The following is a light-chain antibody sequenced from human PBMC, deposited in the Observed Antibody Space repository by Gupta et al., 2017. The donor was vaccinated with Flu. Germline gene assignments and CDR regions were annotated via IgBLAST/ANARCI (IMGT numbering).Light chain of an antibody. J-gene: IGLJ2*01. CDR2: DVT. Sequence: QSALTQPPSASGSPGQSITISCAGTSSYVGGYNYVSWYQQHPDQAPKLILFDVTRRPSGVPDRFTGSKSGNTASLTVSGLQPEDEAHYYCSSYAGSNNFVIFGGGTRLSVL. CDR3: SSYAGSNNFVI. V-gene: IGLV2-8*01. CDR1: SSYVGGYNY.